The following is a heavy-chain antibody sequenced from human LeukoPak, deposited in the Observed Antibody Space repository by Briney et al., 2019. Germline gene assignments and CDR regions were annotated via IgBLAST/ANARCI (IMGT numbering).Heavy chain of an antibody. D-gene: IGHD3-10*01. CDR2: FYPEEGET. J-gene: IGHJ4*02. Sequence: GASVTVSCNVSGHTLTELSRNWVRQGPGGGLEWMGGFYPEEGETLYAQKFRGRVTMTDDTSTDTAYMELRSLRSEDTAVYYCATAGPFRFGDFVSHSWGQGTLVTVSS. CDR1: GHTLTELS. V-gene: IGHV1-24*01. CDR3: ATAGPFRFGDFVSHS.